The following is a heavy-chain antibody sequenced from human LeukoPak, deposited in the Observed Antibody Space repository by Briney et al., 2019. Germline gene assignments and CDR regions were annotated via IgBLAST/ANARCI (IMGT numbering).Heavy chain of an antibody. V-gene: IGHV3-7*01. Sequence: GGSLRLSCAASGFTLSSYWMSWVRQAPGKGLEWVANIKQDGSEKYYVDSVKGRFTISRDNAKNSVSLQMNSLRAEDTAVYYRARPYYDTSGSYWGQGTLVTVFS. CDR3: ARPYYDTSGSY. D-gene: IGHD3-22*01. J-gene: IGHJ4*02. CDR2: IKQDGSEK. CDR1: GFTLSSYW.